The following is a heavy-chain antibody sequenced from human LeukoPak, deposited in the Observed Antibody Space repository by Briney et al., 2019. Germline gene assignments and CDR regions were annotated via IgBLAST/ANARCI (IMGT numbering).Heavy chain of an antibody. CDR2: IVVGSNNT. CDR3: VAWSHGHGYYGMDV. Sequence: GASVKVSCKTSGVSFSTSAVQWVQQARGQRLEWIGRIVVGSNNTNYAQNFQERVTITGDMSTSTAYMELSSLRAEDTAVYYCVAWSHGHGYYGMDVWGQGTTVTVSS. J-gene: IGHJ6*02. V-gene: IGHV1-58*01. CDR1: GVSFSTSA. D-gene: IGHD2-15*01.